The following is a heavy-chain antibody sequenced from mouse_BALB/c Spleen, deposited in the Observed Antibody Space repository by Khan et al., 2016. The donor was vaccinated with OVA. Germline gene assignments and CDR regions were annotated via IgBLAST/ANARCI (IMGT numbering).Heavy chain of an antibody. CDR1: GYTFTNYV. V-gene: IGHV1S136*01. CDR2: INPYSAGT. D-gene: IGHD3-3*01. J-gene: IGHJ3*01. Sequence: VQLKESGPELVEPGASVKMSCKASGYTFTNYVMHWVKQKPGQGLEWIGYINPYSAGTKYNEKFKGKATLTSDISSTTAYMELSSLTSEASAVEWCAREESSRDLSFPNWGQGTLVTVSA. CDR3: AREESSRDLSFPN.